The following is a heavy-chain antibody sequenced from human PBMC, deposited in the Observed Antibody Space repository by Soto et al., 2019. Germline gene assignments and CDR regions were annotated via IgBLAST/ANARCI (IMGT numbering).Heavy chain of an antibody. J-gene: IGHJ3*02. D-gene: IGHD3-16*01. Sequence: VQLVESGGGLVQPGGSLRLSCAASGFTFSSYAMNWVRQAPGKGLEWVSFISTSSGAIYYADSVQGRFTISRDDAKNSLYLKMNSLRAEDTAVYYCAKYEYDNYGGAFDIWGQGTMVTVSS. CDR2: ISTSSGAI. V-gene: IGHV3-48*01. CDR3: AKYEYDNYGGAFDI. CDR1: GFTFSSYA.